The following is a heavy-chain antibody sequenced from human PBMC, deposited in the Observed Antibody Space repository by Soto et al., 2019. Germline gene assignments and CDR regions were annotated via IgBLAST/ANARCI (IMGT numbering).Heavy chain of an antibody. D-gene: IGHD3-22*01. J-gene: IGHJ4*02. V-gene: IGHV4-59*01. CDR2: IYYSGRT. CDR1: GVSISSYY. Sequence: QVQLQESGPGLVKPSETLSLTCTVSGVSISSYYWSWIRQPPGKGLEWIGYIYYSGRTNYNPSLKSRVTISVDTSKNQFSLTLSSVPAADTAVYYCARSPYYYDSSAPNFDYWGQGTLVTVSS. CDR3: ARSPYYYDSSAPNFDY.